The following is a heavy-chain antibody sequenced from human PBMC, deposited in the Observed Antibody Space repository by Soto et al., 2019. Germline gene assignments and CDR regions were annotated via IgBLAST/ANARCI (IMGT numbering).Heavy chain of an antibody. CDR2: INADNGNT. J-gene: IGHJ1*01. V-gene: IGHV1-3*01. CDR1: GYTFTAFA. Sequence: QVQLVQSGPEVRKPGASVRVSCKASGYTFTAFAMHWVRQAPGQRPEWMGWINADNGNTRYSQKFQGRVTLTRDTSANTASLELSSLESDDTAVYYCARDGAAYYGSGSYPNWGQGTLVTVSS. D-gene: IGHD3-10*01. CDR3: ARDGAAYYGSGSYPN.